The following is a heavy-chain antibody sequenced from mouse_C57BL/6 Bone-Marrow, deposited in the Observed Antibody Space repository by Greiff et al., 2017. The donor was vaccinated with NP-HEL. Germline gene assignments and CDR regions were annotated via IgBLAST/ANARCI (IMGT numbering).Heavy chain of an antibody. Sequence: QVQLQQPGAELVKPGASVKLSCKASGYTFTSYWMHWVKQTPGQGLEWIGMIHPNSGSTNYNEKFKSKATLTVDKSSSTAYMQLSSLTSEDSAVYYCAREVVATDYYAMDYWGQGTSVTVSS. D-gene: IGHD1-1*01. CDR3: AREVVATDYYAMDY. V-gene: IGHV1-64*01. J-gene: IGHJ4*01. CDR1: GYTFTSYW. CDR2: IHPNSGST.